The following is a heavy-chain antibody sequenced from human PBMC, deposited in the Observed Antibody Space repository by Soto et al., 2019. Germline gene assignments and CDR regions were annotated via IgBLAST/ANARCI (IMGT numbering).Heavy chain of an antibody. Sequence: PGESLKISCKTSGYSFSTYWIGWVRQMPGKGLEWMGIIYPLNSDTRYSPSFQGQVTLSADKSISTAYLQWSSLKASDTAMYYCARRDNGGFPDYWGQGTLVTVSS. V-gene: IGHV5-51*01. CDR1: GYSFSTYW. CDR3: ARRDNGGFPDY. CDR2: IYPLNSDT. J-gene: IGHJ4*02. D-gene: IGHD2-8*01.